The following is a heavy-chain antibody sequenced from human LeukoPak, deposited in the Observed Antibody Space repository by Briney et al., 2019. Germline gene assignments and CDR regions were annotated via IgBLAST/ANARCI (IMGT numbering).Heavy chain of an antibody. CDR3: ARVASRFQYYYYYYGMDV. CDR2: ISAYNGNT. V-gene: IGHV1-18*01. Sequence: ASVKVSCKASGYTFTSYGISWVRQAPGQGLEWMGWISAYNGNTNYAQKLQGRVTMTTDTSTSTAYMELRSLRSDDTAVYYCARVASRFQYYYYYYGMDVRGQGTTVTVSS. CDR1: GYTFTSYG. D-gene: IGHD3-16*01. J-gene: IGHJ6*02.